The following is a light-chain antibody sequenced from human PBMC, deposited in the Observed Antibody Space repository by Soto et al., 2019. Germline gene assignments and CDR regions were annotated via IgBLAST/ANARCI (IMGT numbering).Light chain of an antibody. CDR3: QQSYSSPRT. V-gene: IGKV1-39*01. CDR2: GAS. J-gene: IGKJ2*02. Sequence: EIQMTQSPSSMSASVGDRVTISCRASQTISSYLIWYQQKPRKAPQLLIYGASTLQSGVSSRFSGSGFGTDFTLTISNLQPEDFATYYCQQSYSSPRTFGQGTKIDIK. CDR1: QTISSY.